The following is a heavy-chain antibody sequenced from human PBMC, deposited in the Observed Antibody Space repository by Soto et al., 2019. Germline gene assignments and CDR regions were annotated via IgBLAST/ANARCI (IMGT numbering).Heavy chain of an antibody. CDR1: GFSLSGSGMR. V-gene: IGHV2-70*04. CDR3: ARAFYGMDV. CDR2: IDWGDTK. Sequence: SGPTCEPTQTLTLTCTVSGFSLSGSGMRVTWIRQPPGKALEWLARIDWGDTKLYSTSLKTRLTISKDTSKNQVVLTMTNVDPADTGTYYCARAFYGMDVWGQGTTVTVSS. J-gene: IGHJ6*02.